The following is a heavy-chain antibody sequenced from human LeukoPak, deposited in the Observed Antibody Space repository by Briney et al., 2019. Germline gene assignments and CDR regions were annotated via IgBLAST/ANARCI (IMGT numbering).Heavy chain of an antibody. CDR1: GYTLTTYG. J-gene: IGHJ4*02. Sequence: SVKVSCKASGYTLTTYGISWVRQAPGQGLEWMGWISTYNGNTNYGQKFQGRVTMTTDTSTSTAYMELRSLRSDDTAVYYCARVRYYYESSGYYPGGFDYWGQGTLVTVSS. D-gene: IGHD3-22*01. CDR2: ISTYNGNT. V-gene: IGHV1-18*01. CDR3: ARVRYYYESSGYYPGGFDY.